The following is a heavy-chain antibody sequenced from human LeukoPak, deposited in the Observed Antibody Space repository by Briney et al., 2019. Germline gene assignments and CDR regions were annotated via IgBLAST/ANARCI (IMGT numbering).Heavy chain of an antibody. V-gene: IGHV3-7*01. D-gene: IGHD3-10*01. Sequence: GGSLRLSCAASGFTFSSYWMSWVRQAPGRGLEWVANIKLGGSEKHYVDSVKGRFTISRDNAKNSLYLQMNSLRAEDTAVYYCARGGGFQHWGQGTLVTVSS. CDR2: IKLGGSEK. CDR3: ARGGGFQH. J-gene: IGHJ1*01. CDR1: GFTFSSYW.